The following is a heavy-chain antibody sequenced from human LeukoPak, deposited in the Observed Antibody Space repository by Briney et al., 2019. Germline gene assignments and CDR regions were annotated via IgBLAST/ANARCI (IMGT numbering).Heavy chain of an antibody. CDR2: VSGTGGRT. CDR3: VKASSSSPQYNWFDA. Sequence: PGGSLRLSCAAFGFTFSTYAMSWVRQAPGKGLEWVSVVSGTGGRTYYADSVKGRFTISRDNSKNTLYLQMNSLRAEDTALYYCVKASSSSPQYNWFDAWGQGTLVTVSS. V-gene: IGHV3-23*01. J-gene: IGHJ5*02. CDR1: GFTFSTYA. D-gene: IGHD6-6*01.